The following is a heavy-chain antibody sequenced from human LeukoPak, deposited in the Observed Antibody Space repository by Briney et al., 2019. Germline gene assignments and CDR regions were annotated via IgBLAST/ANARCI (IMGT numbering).Heavy chain of an antibody. V-gene: IGHV3-7*03. D-gene: IGHD3-16*01. CDR3: ARGGGLDV. Sequence: PGGSLRLSCAASGLRVSSNHMNWVRQAPGKGLEWVASINHNGNVNYYVDSVKGRFTISRDNAKNSLYLQMSNLRAEDTAVYFCARGGGLDVWGQGATVTVSS. CDR1: GLRVSSNH. J-gene: IGHJ6*02. CDR2: INHNGNVN.